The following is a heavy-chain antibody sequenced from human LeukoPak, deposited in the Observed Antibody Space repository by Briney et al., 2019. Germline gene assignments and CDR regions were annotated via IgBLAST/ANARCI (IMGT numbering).Heavy chain of an antibody. J-gene: IGHJ4*02. V-gene: IGHV4-30-4*01. CDR2: IYYSGST. Sequence: SETLSLTCAVSGGSISSGDYYWSWIRQPPGQGLEWIGYIYYSGSTYYNPSLKSRVTISVDTSKNQFSLKLSSVTAADTAVYYCARHTYYYDSSGYCFDYWGQGTLVTVSS. CDR1: GGSISSGDYY. CDR3: ARHTYYYDSSGYCFDY. D-gene: IGHD3-22*01.